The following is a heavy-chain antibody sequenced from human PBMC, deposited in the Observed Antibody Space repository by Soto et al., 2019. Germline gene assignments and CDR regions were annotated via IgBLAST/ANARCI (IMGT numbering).Heavy chain of an antibody. V-gene: IGHV3-30*18. J-gene: IGHJ5*02. CDR1: GFTFSSYG. D-gene: IGHD5-18*01. CDR3: AKDTRYSYGYIWFDP. CDR2: ISYDGSNK. Sequence: GGSLRLSCAASGFTFSSYGMHWVRQAPGKGLEWVAVISYDGSNKYYADSVKGRFTISRDNSKNTLYLQMNSLRAEDTAVYYCAKDTRYSYGYIWFDPWGQGTLVTAPQ.